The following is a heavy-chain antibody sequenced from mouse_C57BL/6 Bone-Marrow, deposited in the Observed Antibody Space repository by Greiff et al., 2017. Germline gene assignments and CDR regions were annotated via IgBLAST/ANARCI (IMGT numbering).Heavy chain of an antibody. CDR1: GYTFTEYT. V-gene: IGHV1-62-2*01. Sequence: QVQLQQSGAELVKPGASVKLSCKASGYTFTEYTIHWVTQRSGPGLEWIGWFYPGSGSIKYNEKFKDKATLTADKSSSTVYMELRRLTSEDSAVYFVARHEDGGLPAWLAYWGQGTLVTVSA. D-gene: IGHD2-4*01. CDR3: ARHEDGGLPAWLAY. CDR2: FYPGSGSI. J-gene: IGHJ3*01.